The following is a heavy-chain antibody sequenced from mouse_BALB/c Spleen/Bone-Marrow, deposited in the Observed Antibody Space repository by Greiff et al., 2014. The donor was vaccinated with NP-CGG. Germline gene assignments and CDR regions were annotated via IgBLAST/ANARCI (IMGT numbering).Heavy chain of an antibody. Sequence: EVKLVESGGGLVKPGGSLKLYCAASGFTFSDFYMFWFRQTPEKRLEWVATISNGGTYTYYPDSVKGRFTISRDNAKNNLYLQMSSLKSEDTAMYYCARSGERYGAMDYWGQGTSVTVTS. V-gene: IGHV5-4*02. CDR2: ISNGGTYT. D-gene: IGHD1-1*02. J-gene: IGHJ4*01. CDR3: ARSGERYGAMDY. CDR1: GFTFSDFY.